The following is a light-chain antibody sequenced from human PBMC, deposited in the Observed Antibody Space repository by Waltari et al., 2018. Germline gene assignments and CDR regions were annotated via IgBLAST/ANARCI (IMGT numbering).Light chain of an antibody. CDR2: EVS. Sequence: QSALTQPASVSGSPGQSITIPCTGTSSDIGTFNYVPWYQQHPGKAPKLMIFEVSNRPSGVSNRFSAAKSGNTASLTISGLQAEDEADYYCSSLTSSSTYVFGTGTKVTVL. J-gene: IGLJ1*01. CDR3: SSLTSSSTYV. V-gene: IGLV2-14*01. CDR1: SSDIGTFNY.